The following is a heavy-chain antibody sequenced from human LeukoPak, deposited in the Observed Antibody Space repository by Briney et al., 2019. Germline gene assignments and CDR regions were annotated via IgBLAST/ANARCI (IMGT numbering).Heavy chain of an antibody. V-gene: IGHV4-30-4*01. CDR3: TRGLPSGKIDY. CDR1: GGSISSGDYI. D-gene: IGHD3-10*01. Sequence: PSETLSLTCTVSGGSISSGDYIWTWIRQPPGKGLEWIGRMHYGGSPSYNPSLQSRVTISADTSKNQFSLSLYSVTAADTAVYYCTRGLPSGKIDYWGQGTLVTVSS. J-gene: IGHJ4*02. CDR2: MHYGGSP.